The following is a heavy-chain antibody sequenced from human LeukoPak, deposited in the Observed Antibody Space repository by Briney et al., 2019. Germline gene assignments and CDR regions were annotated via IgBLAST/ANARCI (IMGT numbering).Heavy chain of an antibody. V-gene: IGHV4-38-2*01. CDR2: LYHPDST. J-gene: IGHJ6*03. CDR1: GYPINNAYY. D-gene: IGHD2-2*01. CDR3: ARQYDSYFYYYLDL. Sequence: PSETLSFTCGGSGYPINNAYYGVWTRQPPRKGLEWIGSLYHPDSTYYNPPLKSRVTMSVDTSRNYFSLRLSFATAADTAVYYCARQYDSYFYYYLDLWGTGTPVTVSS.